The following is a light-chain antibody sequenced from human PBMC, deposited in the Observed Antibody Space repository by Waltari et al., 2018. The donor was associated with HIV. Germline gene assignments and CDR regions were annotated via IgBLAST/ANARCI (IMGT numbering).Light chain of an antibody. Sequence: DIQMTQTPSALSTSVGDRINITCRASQTISRYLNWYQQKPGKAPKVVIYGASSSLSGVPSRFSGSGSGTDFTLTISSLQCEDVGTYYCQQSYSMPPTFGGGTKVEIK. V-gene: IGKV1-39*01. J-gene: IGKJ4*01. CDR3: QQSYSMPPT. CDR2: GAS. CDR1: QTISRY.